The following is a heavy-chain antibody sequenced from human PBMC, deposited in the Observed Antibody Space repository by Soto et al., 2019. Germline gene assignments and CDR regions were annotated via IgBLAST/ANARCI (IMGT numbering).Heavy chain of an antibody. V-gene: IGHV4-34*01. Sequence: PSETLSLTCAVYGGSFSGYYWSWIRQPPGKGLEWIGEINHSGSTNYNPSLKSRVTISVDTSKNQFSLKLSSVTAADTAVYYCARKGIAAAGTSVDFDYWGQGTLVTVSS. J-gene: IGHJ4*02. CDR1: GGSFSGYY. D-gene: IGHD6-13*01. CDR2: INHSGST. CDR3: ARKGIAAAGTSVDFDY.